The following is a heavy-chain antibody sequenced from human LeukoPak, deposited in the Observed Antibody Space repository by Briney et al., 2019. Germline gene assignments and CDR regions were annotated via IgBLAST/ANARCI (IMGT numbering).Heavy chain of an antibody. CDR1: GDNFNRHW. V-gene: IGHV5-51*01. CDR2: IYLGDSDN. CDR3: ARHSSYTSGWPLDY. D-gene: IGHD6-19*01. J-gene: IGHJ4*02. Sequence: GESLKISCKGSGDNFNRHWIGWVRQMSGKGLEWMGIIYLGDSDNRYSPSFQGQITISADKSISTAYLQWSSLKASDTAIYYCARHSSYTSGWPLDYWGQGTLVTVSS.